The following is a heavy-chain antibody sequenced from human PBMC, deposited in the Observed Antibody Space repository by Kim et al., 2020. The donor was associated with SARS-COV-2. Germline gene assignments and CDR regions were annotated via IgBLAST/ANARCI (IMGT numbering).Heavy chain of an antibody. D-gene: IGHD3-10*01. J-gene: IGHJ2*01. Sequence: GGSLRLSCAASGFTFSRTWMYWVRQAPGKGLVWISRINTDGSSITYADSVKGRFTISRDNAKNTLHLQMNTLTAEDTAVYYCAKVGFDWYFDLWGRGTLVTVSS. CDR1: GFTFSRTW. V-gene: IGHV3-74*03. CDR2: INTDGSSI. CDR3: AKVGFDWYFDL.